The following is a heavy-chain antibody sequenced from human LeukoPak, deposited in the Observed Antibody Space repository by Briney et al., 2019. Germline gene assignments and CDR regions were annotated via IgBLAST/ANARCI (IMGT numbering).Heavy chain of an antibody. V-gene: IGHV1-18*01. CDR1: GYTFPTYG. J-gene: IGHJ4*02. CDR3: ARERLWFGDGDY. Sequence: ASVKVSCKASGYTFPTYGISWVRQAPGQGLEWMGWIGAYNGNTNYAQKLQGRVTMTTDTSTSTAYMELRSLRSDDTAVYYCARERLWFGDGDYWGQGTLVTVSS. D-gene: IGHD3-10*01. CDR2: IGAYNGNT.